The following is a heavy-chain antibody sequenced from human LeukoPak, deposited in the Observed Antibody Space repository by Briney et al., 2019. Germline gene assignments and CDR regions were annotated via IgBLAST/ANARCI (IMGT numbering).Heavy chain of an antibody. Sequence: GGSLRLSCAASGFTFNSYAMSWVRQAPGKGLEWVSAISPGGSDTYYADSVKGRFTISRDNSKNTLYLQMSSLRAEDTAVYYCVKDSYDNTGYEYFQHWGQGTLVTGSS. CDR1: GFTFNSYA. J-gene: IGHJ1*01. CDR2: ISPGGSDT. CDR3: VKDSYDNTGYEYFQH. V-gene: IGHV3-23*01. D-gene: IGHD3-22*01.